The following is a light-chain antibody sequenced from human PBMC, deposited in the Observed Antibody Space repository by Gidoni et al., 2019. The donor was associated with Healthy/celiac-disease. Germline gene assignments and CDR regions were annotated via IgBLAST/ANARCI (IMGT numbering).Light chain of an antibody. CDR1: QSVSSY. Sequence: EIVLTQSPATLSLSPGERATLSCRASQSVSSYLAWYQQKPGQAPRLLIYDASNRATGIPARFSGSGSGTDFTLTISSLEPEDFAVYYCQQRSIFGPXTKVDIK. CDR2: DAS. J-gene: IGKJ3*01. V-gene: IGKV3-11*01. CDR3: QQRSI.